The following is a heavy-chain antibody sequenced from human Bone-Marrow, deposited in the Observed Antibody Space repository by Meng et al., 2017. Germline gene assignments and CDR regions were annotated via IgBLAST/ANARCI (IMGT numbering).Heavy chain of an antibody. D-gene: IGHD2-2*01. V-gene: IGHV3-20*04. CDR3: ARVGYCSSTSCYSHYYYYGMDV. J-gene: IGHJ6*02. CDR2: INWNGGST. Sequence: GGSLRLSCAASGFTFDDYGMSWVRQAPGKGLEWVSGINWNGGSTGYVDSVKGRFTISRDNAKNSLYLQMNSLRAEDTALYYCARVGYCSSTSCYSHYYYYGMDVWGQGTTVTVSS. CDR1: GFTFDDYG.